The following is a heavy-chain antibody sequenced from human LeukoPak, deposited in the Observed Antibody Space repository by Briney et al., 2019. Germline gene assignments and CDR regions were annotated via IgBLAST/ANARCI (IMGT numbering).Heavy chain of an antibody. Sequence: GGSLRLSCAASGFTFNSYSMNWVRQAPGKGLEWIAYVSSTSSTIYYADSVKGRFTISRDNAKNSLYLQMNSLRAEDTAVYYCAREDYGRYYFDYWGQGTLVTVSS. V-gene: IGHV3-48*01. J-gene: IGHJ4*02. CDR1: GFTFNSYS. CDR3: AREDYGRYYFDY. D-gene: IGHD4-17*01. CDR2: VSSTSSTI.